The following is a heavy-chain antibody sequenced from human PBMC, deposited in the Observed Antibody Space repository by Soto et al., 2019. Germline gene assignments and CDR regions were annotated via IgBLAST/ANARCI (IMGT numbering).Heavy chain of an antibody. Sequence: GGSLRLSCAAAGFTFSSYWMSWVRQAPGKGLEWVSNISGGGGSTYYADSVKGRFTISRDNSKNTLYLQMNSLRAEDTAVYYCATSAAIDAFDIWGQGTMVTVSS. J-gene: IGHJ3*02. CDR3: ATSAAIDAFDI. CDR2: ISGGGGST. D-gene: IGHD6-13*01. V-gene: IGHV3-23*01. CDR1: GFTFSSYW.